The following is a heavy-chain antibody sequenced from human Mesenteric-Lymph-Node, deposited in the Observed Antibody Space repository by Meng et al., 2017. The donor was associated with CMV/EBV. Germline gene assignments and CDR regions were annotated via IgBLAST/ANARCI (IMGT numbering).Heavy chain of an antibody. CDR3: ASPYCSSTSCYTRYYYGMDV. CDR2: IYYSGST. D-gene: IGHD2-2*02. J-gene: IGHJ6*02. CDR1: GGSISSRTYY. Sequence: GSLRLSCTVSGGSISSRTYYWAWIRQPPGKGLEWIGSIYYSGSTYYNPSLKSRVTISVDTSKNQFSLKLSSVTAADTAVYYCASPYCSSTSCYTRYYYGMDVWGQGTTVTVSS. V-gene: IGHV4-39*07.